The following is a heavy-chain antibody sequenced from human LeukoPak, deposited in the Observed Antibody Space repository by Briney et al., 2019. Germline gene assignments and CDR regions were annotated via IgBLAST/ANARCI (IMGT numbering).Heavy chain of an antibody. V-gene: IGHV3-30*18. CDR3: AKDPGRCSSGWASHCFFDY. CDR2: ISYDGSNK. J-gene: IGHJ4*02. CDR1: GFTFSSYG. D-gene: IGHD6-19*01. Sequence: GGSLRLSCAASGFTFSSYGMHWVRQAPGKGLEWVVVISYDGSNKYYADSVKGRFTISRDNSKNMLYLQMNSLRAEDTAVYYCAKDPGRCSSGWASHCFFDYWGQGTLVTVSS.